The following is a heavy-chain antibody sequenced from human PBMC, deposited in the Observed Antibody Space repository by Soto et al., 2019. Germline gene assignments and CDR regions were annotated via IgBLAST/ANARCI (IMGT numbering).Heavy chain of an antibody. D-gene: IGHD3-9*01. J-gene: IGHJ4*02. CDR3: TTHAGYYYNDY. CDR1: AYTFTDHY. CDR2: INPDSGDT. V-gene: IGHV1-2*02. Sequence: GASVKVSCKASAYTFTDHYMQWVRQAPGQGLEWMGWINPDSGDTDYAQKFQGRVTMTRDTSISTAYMEVSRLRSEDTAMYYCTTHAGYYYNDYWGQGTLVTVSS.